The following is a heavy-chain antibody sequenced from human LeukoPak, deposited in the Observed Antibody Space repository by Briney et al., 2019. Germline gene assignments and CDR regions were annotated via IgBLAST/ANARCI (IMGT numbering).Heavy chain of an antibody. CDR1: GGTFSSYA. CDR3: ARNLYQLPRGGYYYMDV. V-gene: IGHV1-69*13. D-gene: IGHD2-2*01. CDR2: IIPIFGTA. J-gene: IGHJ6*03. Sequence: GASVKVSCKASGGTFSSYAISWVRQAPGQGLEWMGGIIPIFGTANYAQKFQGRVTITADESTSTAYMELSGLRSEDTAVYYCARNLYQLPRGGYYYMDVWGKGTTVTISS.